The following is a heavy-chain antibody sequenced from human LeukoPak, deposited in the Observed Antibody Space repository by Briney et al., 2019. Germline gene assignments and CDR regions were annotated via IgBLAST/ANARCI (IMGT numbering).Heavy chain of an antibody. CDR1: GYTFTGYY. CDR3: ARRSAQYCSSTSYYETDCYYYYYMDV. Sequence: ASVKVSCKASGYTFTGYYMHWVRRAPGQGLEWMGWINPNSGGTNYAQKFQGRVTMTRDTSISTAYMGLSRLRSDDTAVYYCARRSAQYCSSTSYYETDCYYYYYMDVWGKGTTVTVSS. CDR2: INPNSGGT. D-gene: IGHD2-2*01. J-gene: IGHJ6*03. V-gene: IGHV1-2*02.